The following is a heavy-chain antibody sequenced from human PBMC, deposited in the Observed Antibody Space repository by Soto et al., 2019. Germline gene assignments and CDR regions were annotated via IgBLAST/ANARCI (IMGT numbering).Heavy chain of an antibody. Sequence: SETLSLTCTVSGGSISSSSYYWGWIRQHPGKGLEWIGSIYYSGSTYYNPSLKSRVTISVDTSKNQFSLKLSSVTAADTAVYYCRGITGTTGYYYYYMDVWGKGTTVTVSS. V-gene: IGHV4-39*01. D-gene: IGHD1-7*01. CDR3: RGITGTTGYYYYYMDV. J-gene: IGHJ6*03. CDR1: GGSISSSSYY. CDR2: IYYSGST.